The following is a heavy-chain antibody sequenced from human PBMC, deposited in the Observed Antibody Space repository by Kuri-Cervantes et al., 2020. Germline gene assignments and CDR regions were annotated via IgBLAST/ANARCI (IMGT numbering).Heavy chain of an antibody. CDR1: GYTFTYRY. V-gene: IGHV1-45*02. J-gene: IGHJ2*01. CDR2: ITPFNGNT. Sequence: SVKVSCKASGYTFTYRYLHWVRQAPGQALEWMGWITPFNGNTNYAQKFQGRVTITADKSTSTAYMELSSLRPDDTAVYYCARGGGVTGGYFDLWGRGTLVTVSS. D-gene: IGHD2-21*02. CDR3: ARGGGVTGGYFDL.